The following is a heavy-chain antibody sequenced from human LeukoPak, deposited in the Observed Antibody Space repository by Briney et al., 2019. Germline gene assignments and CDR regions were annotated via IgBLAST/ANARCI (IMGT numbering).Heavy chain of an antibody. V-gene: IGHV4-34*01. Sequence: PSETLSLTCAVYGGSFSGYYWSWIRQPPGKGLEWIGEINHSGSTNYNPSLKSRVTISVDTSKNQFSLKLSSVTAADTAVYYCARTTVTTFLLRSDYDYWGQGTLVTVSS. CDR3: ARTTVTTFLLRSDYDY. J-gene: IGHJ4*02. D-gene: IGHD4-17*01. CDR1: GGSFSGYY. CDR2: INHSGST.